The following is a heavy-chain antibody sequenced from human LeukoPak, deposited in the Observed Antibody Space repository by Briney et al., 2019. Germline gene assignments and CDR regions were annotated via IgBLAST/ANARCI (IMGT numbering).Heavy chain of an antibody. J-gene: IGHJ3*02. CDR1: GGSFSGYY. D-gene: IGHD4-23*01. Sequence: SETLSLTCAVYGGSFSGYYWSWIRQPPGKGLEWIGEINHSGSTNYNPSLKSRVTISVDTSKNQFSLKLSSVTAADTAVYYCARKSVVTNDASRDAFDIWGQGTMVTVSS. CDR3: ARKSVVTNDASRDAFDI. V-gene: IGHV4-34*01. CDR2: INHSGST.